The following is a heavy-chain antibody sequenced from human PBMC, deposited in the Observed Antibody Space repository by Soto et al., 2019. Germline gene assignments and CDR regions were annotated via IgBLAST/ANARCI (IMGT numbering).Heavy chain of an antibody. J-gene: IGHJ4*02. CDR2: IIPIFGTA. D-gene: IGHD5-12*01. Sequence: SVKVSCKASGGTFSSYAISWVRQAPGQGLEWMGGIIPIFGTANYAQKFQGRVTITADESTSTAYMELSSLRSEDTAVYYCARDVEMANNFDYWGQGTLVTVSS. V-gene: IGHV1-69*13. CDR3: ARDVEMANNFDY. CDR1: GGTFSSYA.